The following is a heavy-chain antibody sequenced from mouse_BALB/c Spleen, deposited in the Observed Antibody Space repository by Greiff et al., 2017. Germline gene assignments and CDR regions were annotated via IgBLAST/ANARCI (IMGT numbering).Heavy chain of an antibody. Sequence: EVQRVESGGGLVQPGGSLKLSCAASGFTFSSYGMSWVRQTPDKRLELVANINSNGGSTYYPDSVKGRFTISRDNAKNTLYLQMSSLKSEDTAMYYCARDDGYYGSAWFADWGQGTLVTVSA. D-gene: IGHD1-2*01. CDR2: INSNGGST. CDR1: GFTFSSYG. V-gene: IGHV5-6-3*01. CDR3: ARDDGYYGSAWFAD. J-gene: IGHJ3*01.